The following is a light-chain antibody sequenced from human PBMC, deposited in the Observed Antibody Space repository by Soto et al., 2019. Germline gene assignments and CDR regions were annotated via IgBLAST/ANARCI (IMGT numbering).Light chain of an antibody. CDR2: AAS. CDR1: QGISSY. CDR3: QQFYSYPWT. J-gene: IGKJ1*01. V-gene: IGKV1-8*01. Sequence: AIRMTQSPSSLSASTGDRVTITCRASQGISSYLAWYQQKPGKAPKLLIYAASTLYSGVPARFSGSGSGTDFTLTISCLQSEDFATYFCQQFYSYPWTFGQGTKVEIK.